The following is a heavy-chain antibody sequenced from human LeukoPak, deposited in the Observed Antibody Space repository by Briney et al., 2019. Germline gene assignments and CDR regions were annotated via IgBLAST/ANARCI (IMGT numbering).Heavy chain of an antibody. CDR2: IYYSGST. V-gene: IGHV4-39*07. D-gene: IGHD2-2*02. Sequence: SETLSLTCTVSGGSNSSSSYYWGWIRQPPGKGLEWIGSIYYSGSTYYNPSLKSRVTISVDTSKNQFSLKLSSVTAADTAVYYCARGIVVVPAAIWVTNYYYYMDVWGKGTTVTVSS. J-gene: IGHJ6*03. CDR1: GGSNSSSSYY. CDR3: ARGIVVVPAAIWVTNYYYYMDV.